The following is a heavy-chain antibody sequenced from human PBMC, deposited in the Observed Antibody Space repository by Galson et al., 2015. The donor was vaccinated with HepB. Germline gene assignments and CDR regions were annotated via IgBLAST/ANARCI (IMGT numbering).Heavy chain of an antibody. J-gene: IGHJ4*02. CDR3: ARAKGMTTVTTYDY. CDR2: ISAYNGNT. CDR1: GYTFTSYG. Sequence: SVKVSCKASGYTFTSYGISWVRQAPGQGPEWMGWISAYNGNTNYAQKLQGRVTMTTDTSTSTAYMELRSLRSDDTAVYYCARAKGMTTVTTYDYWGQGTLVTVSS. V-gene: IGHV1-18*04. D-gene: IGHD4-17*01.